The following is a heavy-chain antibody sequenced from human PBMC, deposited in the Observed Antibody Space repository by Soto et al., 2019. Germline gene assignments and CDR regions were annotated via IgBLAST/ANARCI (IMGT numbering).Heavy chain of an antibody. CDR3: AKKGGIVVVVAATLVFDY. Sequence: EVQLLESGGGLVQPGGSLRLSCAASGFTFSSYAMSWVRQAPGKGLEWVSAISGSGGSTNYADSVKGRFTISRDNSKNTLYLQMNSLRAEDTAVYYCAKKGGIVVVVAATLVFDYWGQGTLVTVSS. J-gene: IGHJ4*02. V-gene: IGHV3-23*01. CDR1: GFTFSSYA. CDR2: ISGSGGST. D-gene: IGHD2-15*01.